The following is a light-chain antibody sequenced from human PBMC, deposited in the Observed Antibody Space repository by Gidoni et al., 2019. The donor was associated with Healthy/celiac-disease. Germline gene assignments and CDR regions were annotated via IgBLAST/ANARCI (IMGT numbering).Light chain of an antibody. J-gene: IGKJ4*01. V-gene: IGKV1-5*03. Sequence: DIPMTQSPSTLSASVGDRVTITCRASQSLSSWLAWYQQKPGKAPKLLIYKASSLESGVPARFSGSGSGTEFTLTISSLQPDDFATYYCQQYNSDTSFGGGTKVEIK. CDR1: QSLSSW. CDR3: QQYNSDTS. CDR2: KAS.